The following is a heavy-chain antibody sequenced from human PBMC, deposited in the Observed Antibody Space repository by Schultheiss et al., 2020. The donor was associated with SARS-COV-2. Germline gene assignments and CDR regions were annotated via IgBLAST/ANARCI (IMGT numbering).Heavy chain of an antibody. J-gene: IGHJ4*02. V-gene: IGHV3-33*01. CDR1: GLIFSIYG. Sequence: GGSLRLSFAASGLIFSIYGMHWVRQAPGKGLEWVAVISYDGSDQNYDESVKGRFTISRDNSRNTLYLQMNSLRAEDTAVYYCASSMGRSAPDYWGQGTLVTVSS. CDR3: ASSMGRSAPDY. CDR2: ISYDGSDQ. D-gene: IGHD3-10*01.